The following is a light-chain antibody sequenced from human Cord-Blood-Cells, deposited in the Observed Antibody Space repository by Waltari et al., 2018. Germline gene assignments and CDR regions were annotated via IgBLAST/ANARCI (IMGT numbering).Light chain of an antibody. CDR2: AAS. J-gene: IGKJ4*01. CDR1: QSISSY. CDR3: QQSYSTSLN. V-gene: IGKV1-39*01. Sequence: DIQMTQSPSSLSASVGDRVTITCRASQSISSYLNWYQQKPGKAPKLLIYAASSLQSGVPSRFSGSGSGKDFTLTISSLQPEDFATYYCQQSYSTSLNFGGGTKVEIK.